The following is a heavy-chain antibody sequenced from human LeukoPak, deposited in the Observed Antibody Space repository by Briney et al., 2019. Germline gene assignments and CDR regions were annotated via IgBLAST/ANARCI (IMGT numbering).Heavy chain of an antibody. CDR3: ARDRGKLRYFDL. CDR1: GFIFSDYY. CDR2: LSSSGGDT. J-gene: IGHJ4*02. V-gene: IGHV3-11*06. D-gene: IGHD3-9*01. Sequence: GGSLRLSCVASGFIFSDYYMSWIRQAPGMGLEWLSYLSSSGGDTYNADSVKGRFTISRDNSKNTLYLQMSSLRVEDTAVYYCARDRGKLRYFDLWGQGTLLTVSS.